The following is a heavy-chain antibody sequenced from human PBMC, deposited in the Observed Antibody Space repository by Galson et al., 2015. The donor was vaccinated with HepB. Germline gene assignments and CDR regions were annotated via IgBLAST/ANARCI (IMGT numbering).Heavy chain of an antibody. J-gene: IGHJ6*02. CDR1: GFTFSSYA. Sequence: SLRLSCAASGFTFSSYAMSWVRQAPGKGLEWVSAISGSGGSTSYAQKFQGRVTMTRDTSTSTVYMELSSLRSEDTAVYYCASRSGYSYGYDYYYYYGMDVWGQGTTVTVSS. D-gene: IGHD5-18*01. CDR3: ASRSGYSYGYDYYYYYGMDV. V-gene: IGHV3-23*01. CDR2: ISGSGGST.